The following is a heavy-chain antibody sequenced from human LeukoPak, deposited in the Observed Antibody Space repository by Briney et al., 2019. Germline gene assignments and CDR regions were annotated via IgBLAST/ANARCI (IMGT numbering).Heavy chain of an antibody. CDR3: AREGQNEYSSSWEFDY. D-gene: IGHD6-13*01. Sequence: ASVKVSCKASGYTFTGYYMHWVRQAPGQRLEWMGWINAGNGNTKYSQEFQGRVTITRDTSASTAYMELSSLRSEDMAVYYCAREGQNEYSSSWEFDYWGQGTLVTVSS. J-gene: IGHJ4*02. CDR1: GYTFTGYY. V-gene: IGHV1-3*03. CDR2: INAGNGNT.